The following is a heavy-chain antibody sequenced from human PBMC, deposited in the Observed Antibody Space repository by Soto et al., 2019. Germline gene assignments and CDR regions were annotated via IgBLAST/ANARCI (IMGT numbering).Heavy chain of an antibody. CDR2: ISYDGSNK. Sequence: QVQLVESGGGVVQPGRSLRLSCAASGFTFSSYAMHWVRQAPGKGLEWVAVISYDGSNKYYANSVKSRFTTSRDKCKNTLYVPMNSIRAEDTAVYYCASGRDHSFDIWGQGTMVTVSS. J-gene: IGHJ3*02. CDR3: ASGRDHSFDI. V-gene: IGHV3-30-3*01. CDR1: GFTFSSYA.